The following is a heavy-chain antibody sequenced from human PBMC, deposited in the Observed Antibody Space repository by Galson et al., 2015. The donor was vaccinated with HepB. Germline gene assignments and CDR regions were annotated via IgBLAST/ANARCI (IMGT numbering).Heavy chain of an antibody. D-gene: IGHD2-2*01. CDR3: AKDRGSCSSTSCYFSSWLQRHYYGMDV. V-gene: IGHV3-23*01. CDR2: ISGSGGST. CDR1: GFTFSSYA. J-gene: IGHJ6*02. Sequence: SLRLSCAASGFTFSSYAMSWVRQAPGKGLEWVSAISGSGGSTYYADSVKGRFTISRDNSKNTLYLQMNSLRAEDTAVYYCAKDRGSCSSTSCYFSSWLQRHYYGMDVWGQGTTVTVSS.